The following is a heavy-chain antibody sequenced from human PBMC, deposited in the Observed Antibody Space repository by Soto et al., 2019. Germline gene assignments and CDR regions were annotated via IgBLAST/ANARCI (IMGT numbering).Heavy chain of an antibody. D-gene: IGHD3-3*01. V-gene: IGHV1-18*01. CDR3: ARANYDFRSGYGTKFDP. CDR2: ISAYNGNT. Sequence: ASVKVSCKASGYTFTSYGISWVRQAPGQGLEWMGWISAYNGNTNYAQKLQGRVTMTTDTSTSTAYMELRSLRSDDTAVYYCARANYDFRSGYGTKFDPWGQGTLVTVS. CDR1: GYTFTSYG. J-gene: IGHJ5*02.